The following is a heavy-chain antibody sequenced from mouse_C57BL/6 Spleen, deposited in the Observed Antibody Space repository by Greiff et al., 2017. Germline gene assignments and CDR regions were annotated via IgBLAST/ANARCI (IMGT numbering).Heavy chain of an antibody. Sequence: HLQKSLSSLFKPGASVKLSCNASGYTFTEYTIHWVKQRSGQGLEWIGWFYPGSGSIKYNEKFKDKATLTADKSSSTVYMELSRLTSEDSAVYFCARQGDDYDGYYFDYWGQGTTLTVSS. CDR2: FYPGSGSI. CDR1: GYTFTEYT. V-gene: IGHV1-62-2*01. J-gene: IGHJ2*01. D-gene: IGHD2-4*01. CDR3: ARQGDDYDGYYFDY.